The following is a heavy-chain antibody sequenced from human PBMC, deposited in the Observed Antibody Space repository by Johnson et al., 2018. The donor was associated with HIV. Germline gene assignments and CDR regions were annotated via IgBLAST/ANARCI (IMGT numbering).Heavy chain of an antibody. V-gene: IGHV3-11*01. Sequence: QVQLVESGGGLVQPGGSLRLSCAASGFSFSDHYMDWVRQAPGQGLDWVSYISSSGSTIYYADSVKGRFTISRDNAKNTLYLQMNSLRAEDTALYYCAREGYGRYSGSDAFDIWGQGTMVTVSS. CDR1: GFSFSDHY. CDR3: AREGYGRYSGSDAFDI. J-gene: IGHJ3*02. CDR2: ISSSGSTI. D-gene: IGHD3-10*01.